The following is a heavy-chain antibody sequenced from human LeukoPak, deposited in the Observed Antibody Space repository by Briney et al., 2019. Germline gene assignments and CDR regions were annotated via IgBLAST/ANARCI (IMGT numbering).Heavy chain of an antibody. CDR1: GGSVSSYH. V-gene: IGHV4-59*02. CDR2: INYSGST. CDR3: ASILYGANGFDY. J-gene: IGHJ4*02. D-gene: IGHD4/OR15-4a*01. Sequence: SETLSLTCAVSGGSVSSYHWTWVRQVPGKGLEWIGYINYSGSTICNPSLETRVTISVDTSKNQLSLKLTSVTAADTAVYYCASILYGANGFDYWGQGTLVTVSP.